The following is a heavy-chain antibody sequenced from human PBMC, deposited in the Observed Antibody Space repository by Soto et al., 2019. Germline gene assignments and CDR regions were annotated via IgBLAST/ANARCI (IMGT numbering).Heavy chain of an antibody. CDR1: GFTFSSYA. Sequence: PGGSLRLSCSASGFTFSSYAMTWVRQAPGKGLEWDSGISGSGGNTYYADSVKGRFTISRDSSKTTLYPQMNSLRADDTAVYYSAKDGYSNYWYYFDYWGPGILVTVSS. J-gene: IGHJ4*02. CDR3: AKDGYSNYWYYFDY. CDR2: ISGSGGNT. D-gene: IGHD4-4*01. V-gene: IGHV3-23*01.